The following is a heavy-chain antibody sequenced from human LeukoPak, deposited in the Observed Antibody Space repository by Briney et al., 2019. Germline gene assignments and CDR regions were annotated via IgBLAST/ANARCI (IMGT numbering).Heavy chain of an antibody. CDR1: GGSISTSNYY. CDR3: ARGISSGWYGGDNWFDP. V-gene: IGHV4-39*07. CDR2: IFYSGST. J-gene: IGHJ5*02. Sequence: PSETLSLTCTVSGGSISTSNYYWGWIRQPPGKGLEWIGNIFYSGSTYYNPSLKSRVTISVDTSKNQFSLKLSSVTAADTAVYYCARGISSGWYGGDNWFDPWGQGTLVTVSS. D-gene: IGHD6-19*01.